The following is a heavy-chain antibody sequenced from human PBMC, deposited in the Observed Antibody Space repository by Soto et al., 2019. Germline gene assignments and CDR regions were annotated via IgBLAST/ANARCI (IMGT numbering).Heavy chain of an antibody. CDR1: GGSISSSNW. J-gene: IGHJ3*02. D-gene: IGHD2-2*01. CDR2: IYHSGST. V-gene: IGHV4-4*02. Sequence: QVQLQESGPGLVKPSGTLSLTCAVSGGSISSSNWWSWVRQPPGKGLEWIGEIYHSGSTNYNPSLKSRVTISVDKSKNQFSLKLSSVTAADTAVYYCARLPSNLPAAGFDAFDIWGQGTMVTVSS. CDR3: ARLPSNLPAAGFDAFDI.